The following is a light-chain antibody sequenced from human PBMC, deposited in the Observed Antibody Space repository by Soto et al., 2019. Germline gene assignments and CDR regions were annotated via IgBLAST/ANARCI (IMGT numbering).Light chain of an antibody. CDR3: QQFSSYPLT. CDR2: DAS. J-gene: IGKJ4*01. V-gene: IGKV3-20*01. Sequence: VLTQSPCTLSLSPGESATLSCRASQTVRTSYLAWDQRKPRQAPSLLIYDASSGATGIPDRFSGGGSGTDVTLTISRLEPEDFAVYYCQQFSSYPLTFGGGTKVDIK. CDR1: QTVRTSY.